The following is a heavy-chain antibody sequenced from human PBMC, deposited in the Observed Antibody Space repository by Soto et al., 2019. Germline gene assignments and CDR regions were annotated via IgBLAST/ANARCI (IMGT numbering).Heavy chain of an antibody. CDR1: GFTFYFYW. D-gene: IGHD2-15*01. Sequence: EVQLVESGGNLVQPGGSLRLSCKASGFTFYFYWMTWVRQPPGKGLEWLANINQAGSEGIYVDSVKGRFTIARDNANNSVFLEMNGLTAEDTAVYYCARSGGRGWDYWGHGTLVTVSS. V-gene: IGHV3-7*05. CDR2: INQAGSEG. J-gene: IGHJ4*01. CDR3: ARSGGRGWDY.